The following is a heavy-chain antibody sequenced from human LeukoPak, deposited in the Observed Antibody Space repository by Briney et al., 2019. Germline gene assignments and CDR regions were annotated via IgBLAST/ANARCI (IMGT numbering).Heavy chain of an antibody. CDR1: GGSFSGYY. V-gene: IGHV4-34*01. CDR2: INHSGST. D-gene: IGHD2-15*01. Sequence: SETLSLTFAVYGGSFSGYYWSWIRQPPGKGLEWIGEINHSGSTNYNPSLKSRVTISVDRSKNQFSLKLSSVTAADTAVYYCARGPLNCSGGSCYAPYFDYWGQGTLVTVSS. CDR3: ARGPLNCSGGSCYAPYFDY. J-gene: IGHJ4*02.